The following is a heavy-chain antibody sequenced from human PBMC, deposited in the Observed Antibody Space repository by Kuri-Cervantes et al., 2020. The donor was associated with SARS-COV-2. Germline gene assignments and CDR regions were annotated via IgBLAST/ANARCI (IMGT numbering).Heavy chain of an antibody. D-gene: IGHD1-26*01. Sequence: GGSLRLSCAASGFTFSSYSMSWVRQAPGKGLEWVANIKQDGSEKYYVDSVKGRFTISRDNAKNSLYLQMNSLRAEDTAAYYCARVSGSYSILYFDYWGQGTLVTVSS. CDR2: IKQDGSEK. CDR1: GFTFSSYS. CDR3: ARVSGSYSILYFDY. J-gene: IGHJ4*02. V-gene: IGHV3-7*01.